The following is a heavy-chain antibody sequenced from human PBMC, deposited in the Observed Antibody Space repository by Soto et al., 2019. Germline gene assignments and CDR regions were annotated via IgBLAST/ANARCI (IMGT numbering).Heavy chain of an antibody. V-gene: IGHV3-30*18. Sequence: AGGSLRLSCAASGFTLSSYGMHWVRQAPGKGLEWVAVISYDGSNKYYADSVKGRFTISRDNSKNTLYLQMNSLRAEDTAVYYCAKDGHYGSGSYYYGMDVWGQGTTVTAPS. CDR1: GFTLSSYG. CDR3: AKDGHYGSGSYYYGMDV. D-gene: IGHD3-10*01. J-gene: IGHJ6*02. CDR2: ISYDGSNK.